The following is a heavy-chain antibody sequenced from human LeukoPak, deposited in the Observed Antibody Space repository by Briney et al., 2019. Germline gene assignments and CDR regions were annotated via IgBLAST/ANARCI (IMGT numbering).Heavy chain of an antibody. CDR2: ISYDGSNK. D-gene: IGHD2-2*01. J-gene: IGHJ6*04. CDR3: ARDRGYCSSTGCFYGRDV. V-gene: IGHV3-30-3*01. Sequence: GGSLRLSCAASGFTFSSYAMHWVRQAPGKGLEWVAVISYDGSNKYYADSVKGRFTISRDNSKNTLYLQMNSLRAEDTAVYYCARDRGYCSSTGCFYGRDVWAKGPTVTVSS. CDR1: GFTFSSYA.